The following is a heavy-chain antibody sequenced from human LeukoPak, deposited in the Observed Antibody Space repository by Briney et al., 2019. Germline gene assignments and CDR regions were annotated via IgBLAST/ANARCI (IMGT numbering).Heavy chain of an antibody. J-gene: IGHJ4*02. CDR1: GYTFTSYG. V-gene: IGHV1-18*01. CDR2: ISTYNGNA. Sequence: ASVKVSCKASGYTFTSYGINWVRQAPGQGLEWMGWISTYNGNANYAQKLQGKFTMTRDTSTSKAYLELMSLRSDDTAVYYCARRARAATSYVDYWGQGTLVTVSS. D-gene: IGHD2-15*01. CDR3: ARRARAATSYVDY.